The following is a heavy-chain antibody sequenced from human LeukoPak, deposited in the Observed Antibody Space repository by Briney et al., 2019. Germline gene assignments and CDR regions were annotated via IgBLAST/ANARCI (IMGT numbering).Heavy chain of an antibody. Sequence: ASVKVSCKASGYTFTSYDFNWLRQATGQGPEWMGWMSPNSGATGYAQKFQGRVTMTRSASINTAYMELTNLRSEDTAVYYYARAPRSWGFDYWGQGTLVTVSS. CDR2: MSPNSGAT. D-gene: IGHD7-27*01. V-gene: IGHV1-8*01. CDR1: GYTFTSYD. J-gene: IGHJ4*02. CDR3: ARAPRSWGFDY.